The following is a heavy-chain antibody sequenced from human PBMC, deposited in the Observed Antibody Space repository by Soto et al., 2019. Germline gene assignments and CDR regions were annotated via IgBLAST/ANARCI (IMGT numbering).Heavy chain of an antibody. V-gene: IGHV3-74*01. CDR1: GFTFSNYW. D-gene: IGHD3-16*01. Sequence: EVQLVESGGGLVQPGGSLRLSCAASGFTFSNYWMHWVRQAPGKGPVWVSRINTDGSTTNYADSVTGRFTISRDNAKNTLYLQTNSLGAEDTAVYYCARDLGGYASHWGQGTLVTVSS. CDR2: INTDGSTT. CDR3: ARDLGGYASH. J-gene: IGHJ4*02.